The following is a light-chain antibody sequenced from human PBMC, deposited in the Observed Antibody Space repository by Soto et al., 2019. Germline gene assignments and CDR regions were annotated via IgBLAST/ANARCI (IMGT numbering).Light chain of an antibody. CDR2: EVN. V-gene: IGLV2-14*01. Sequence: QSVLAQPSSVSGSPGQSITISCTGTSTDVGGYNYVSWYQHHPGKGPKLIIYEVNNRPSGVSDRFSGSKSGNKASLTISNLEAEDESDYYCGSYTSTRVFGTGTKGTVL. CDR3: GSYTSTRV. J-gene: IGLJ1*01. CDR1: STDVGGYNY.